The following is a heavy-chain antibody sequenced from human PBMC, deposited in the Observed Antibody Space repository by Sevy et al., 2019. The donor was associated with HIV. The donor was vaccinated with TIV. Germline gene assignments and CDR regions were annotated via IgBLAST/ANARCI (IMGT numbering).Heavy chain of an antibody. CDR1: GFMFSNYA. CDR3: ARKYDSSGYFDY. V-gene: IGHV3-23*01. J-gene: IGHJ4*02. CDR2: ISGTGGSGVKT. Sequence: GGSLRLSCAASGFMFSNYAMNWVRQAPGKGLEWVAGISGTGGSGVKTNYADSVKGRFTISRDDSKNSLYLQLNSLRAEDTAIYYCARKYDSSGYFDYWGQGTLVTVSS. D-gene: IGHD3-22*01.